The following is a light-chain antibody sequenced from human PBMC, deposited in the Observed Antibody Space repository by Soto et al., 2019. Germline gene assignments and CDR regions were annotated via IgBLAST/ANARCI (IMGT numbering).Light chain of an antibody. CDR2: WAS. CDR1: QSVFYSPNNKNY. CDR3: QHYYSFPYT. Sequence: DIVMTQSPDSLAVSLGKRATITCRSSQSVFYSPNNKNYLAWYQQKPGQPPKVLITWASTRESGVPDRFSGSGSGTDFTLTISSLQAEDVAVYSCQHYYSFPYTFGQGTKLEIK. V-gene: IGKV4-1*01. J-gene: IGKJ2*01.